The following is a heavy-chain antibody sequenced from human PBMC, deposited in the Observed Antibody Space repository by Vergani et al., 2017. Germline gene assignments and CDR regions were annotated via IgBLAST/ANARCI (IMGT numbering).Heavy chain of an antibody. V-gene: IGHV4-39*01. CDR1: GASIRSSNYY. Sequence: QLQLQESGPGLVKPSATLSLTCSVSGASIRSSNYYWGWIRQPPGKGLEWIANIYYSGITYYNPSLKSRVTISVDTSKNLFSLKLSSVTAADTAVYFCARHSTVEWLVKLGWIDPWGQGILVTVSS. J-gene: IGHJ5*02. CDR2: IYYSGIT. CDR3: ARHSTVEWLVKLGWIDP. D-gene: IGHD6-19*01.